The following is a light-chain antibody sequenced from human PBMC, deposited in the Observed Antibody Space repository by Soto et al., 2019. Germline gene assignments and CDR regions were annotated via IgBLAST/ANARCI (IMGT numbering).Light chain of an antibody. CDR2: EGT. CDR1: SGDIGSYNR. CDR3: SSYTNINTRACV. Sequence: QSALTQPASVSGSPGQSITISCTGTSGDIGSYNRVSWYQQHPGKAPKLIIYEGTDPPSGVSNRFSGSKSGNTASLTISGLQAEDEAEYYGSSYTNINTRACVFGTGTQLTVL. V-gene: IGLV2-14*01. J-gene: IGLJ1*01.